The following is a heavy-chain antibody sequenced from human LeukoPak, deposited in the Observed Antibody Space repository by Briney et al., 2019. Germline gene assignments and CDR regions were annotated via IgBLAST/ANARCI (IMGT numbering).Heavy chain of an antibody. CDR3: ARRALRGEYFQH. CDR1: GDSFTNYW. V-gene: IGHV5-51*01. Sequence: GESLQISCQGSGDSFTNYWIGWVRQMPGKGLEWMGIIYPGDSDTRYSPSFQGQVTISADKSISTAYLQWSSLKASDSAMYYCARRALRGEYFQHWGQGTLVTVSS. J-gene: IGHJ1*01. CDR2: IYPGDSDT. D-gene: IGHD3-10*01.